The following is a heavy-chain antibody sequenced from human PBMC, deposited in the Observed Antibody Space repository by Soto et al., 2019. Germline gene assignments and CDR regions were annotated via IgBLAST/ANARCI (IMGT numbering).Heavy chain of an antibody. D-gene: IGHD3-22*01. CDR3: AKDRSRFYDSSGYNH. CDR1: GFTFSDYG. Sequence: GGSLRLSCAASGFTFSDYGMRWVRQAPGKGLEWVAVISYDGRNKYYADSVKDRFTISRDNSENTFYLQMNSLRAEDTAVYYCAKDRSRFYDSSGYNHWGQGTLVTVSS. J-gene: IGHJ5*02. V-gene: IGHV3-30*18. CDR2: ISYDGRNK.